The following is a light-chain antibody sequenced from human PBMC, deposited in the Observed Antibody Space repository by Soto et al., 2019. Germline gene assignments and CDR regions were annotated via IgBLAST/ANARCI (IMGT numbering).Light chain of an antibody. J-gene: IGKJ1*01. CDR2: GAS. Sequence: IVLTHSPGTLSLSPWERATLSCRASQSISDTLAWYQQKPGQAPRLLIHGASTRAPGFPARFNGSGSGTDFTLTISSLQSEDFAVYYCQQYNNWPWTFGQGTKVDIK. CDR3: QQYNNWPWT. CDR1: QSISDT. V-gene: IGKV3-15*01.